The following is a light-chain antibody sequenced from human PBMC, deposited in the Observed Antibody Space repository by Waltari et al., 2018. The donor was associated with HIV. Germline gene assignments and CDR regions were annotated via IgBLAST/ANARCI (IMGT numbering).Light chain of an antibody. CDR3: QQYGDSPLT. J-gene: IGKJ4*01. Sequence: EVVLTQSPATLTLSSGERATLSCRASRPVRHDYISWDQQKPGQAPRLIIYAASTRATDTPARFSAGGSGTDFNLTITRLEPEDFADYYCQQYGDSPLTFGGGTKV. V-gene: IGKV3-20*01. CDR2: AAS. CDR1: RPVRHDY.